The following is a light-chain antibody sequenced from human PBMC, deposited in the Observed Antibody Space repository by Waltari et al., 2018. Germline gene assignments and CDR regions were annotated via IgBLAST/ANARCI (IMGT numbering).Light chain of an antibody. CDR2: EVS. J-gene: IGLJ3*02. Sequence: QSALTQPASVSGSPGQSITISCTATSSDVGGYNYASWYLQHSGKAPKPMSYEVSNRPSGVSNRFSGSKSCNTAYLTISGLQTEDEADYYCSSYTDSSTLVFGGGTKLTVL. CDR1: SSDVGGYNY. V-gene: IGLV2-14*01. CDR3: SSYTDSSTLV.